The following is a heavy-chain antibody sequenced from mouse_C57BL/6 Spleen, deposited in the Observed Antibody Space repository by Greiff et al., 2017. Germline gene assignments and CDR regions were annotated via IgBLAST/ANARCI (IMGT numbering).Heavy chain of an antibody. V-gene: IGHV1-82*01. CDR3: ARPESLAWFAY. CDR2: IYPGDGDT. D-gene: IGHD6-1*01. J-gene: IGHJ3*01. Sequence: VKLQESGPELVKPGASVKISCKASGYAFSSSWMNWVKQRPGKGLAWIGRIYPGDGDTNYNGKFKGKATLTADKSSSTAYMPLRSLTSEDSAVYFCARPESLAWFAYWGQGALVTDSA. CDR1: GYAFSSSW.